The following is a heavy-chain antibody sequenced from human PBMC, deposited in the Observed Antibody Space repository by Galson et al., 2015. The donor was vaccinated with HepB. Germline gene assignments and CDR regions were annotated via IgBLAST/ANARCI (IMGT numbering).Heavy chain of an antibody. J-gene: IGHJ5*02. CDR2: INAGNGNT. CDR3: AREGYYYDSSGYSTYEGWFDP. V-gene: IGHV1-3*01. Sequence: SVKVSCKASGYTFTSYAMHWVRQAPGQRLEWMGWINAGNGNTKYSQKFQGRVTITRDTSASTAYMELSSLRSEDTAVYYCAREGYYYDSSGYSTYEGWFDPWGQGTLVTVSS. D-gene: IGHD3-22*01. CDR1: GYTFTSYA.